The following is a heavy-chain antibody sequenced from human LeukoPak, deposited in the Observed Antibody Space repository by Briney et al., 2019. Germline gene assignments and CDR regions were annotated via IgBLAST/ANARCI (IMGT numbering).Heavy chain of an antibody. J-gene: IGHJ4*02. V-gene: IGHV3-23*01. CDR3: ARDLAWVAFDY. CDR1: GFTFSSYS. CDR2: VSPPGGGT. D-gene: IGHD7-27*01. Sequence: GGSLRLSCAASGFTFSSYSMNWVRQAPGKGLEWLSGVSPPGGGTYYADSVKGRVTISRDDSKNTLSLQMNSLRVEDTAVYYCARDLAWVAFDYWGQGTLVTVSS.